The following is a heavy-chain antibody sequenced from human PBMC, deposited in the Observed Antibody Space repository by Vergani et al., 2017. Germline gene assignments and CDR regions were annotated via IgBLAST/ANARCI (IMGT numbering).Heavy chain of an antibody. J-gene: IGHJ4*02. Sequence: QVHLQQWGTGLLKPSETLSLTCEVQGESFSGHYWSWIRQPPGKGLEWIGEINDNGYTNYNPLFESRVIVSADTSKNQFSLKLMSATAADTAMYFCALRPRVNMVRGEILTNRAFDYWSPGTLVTVSS. CDR2: INDNGYT. D-gene: IGHD3-10*01. CDR1: GESFSGHY. CDR3: ALRPRVNMVRGEILTNRAFDY. V-gene: IGHV4-34*01.